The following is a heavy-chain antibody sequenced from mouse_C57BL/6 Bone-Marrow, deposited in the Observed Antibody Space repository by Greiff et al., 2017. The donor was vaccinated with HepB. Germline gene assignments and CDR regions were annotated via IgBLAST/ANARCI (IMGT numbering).Heavy chain of an antibody. CDR3: ARRGNRLRRAFDY. CDR2: IHPNSGST. Sequence: QVQLQQSGAELVKPGASVKLSCKASGYTFTSYWMHWVKQSPGQGLEWIGMIHPNSGSTNYNEKFKSKATLTVDKSSSTAYMQVSSLTSEDSAVYYCARRGNRLRRAFDYWGQGTTLTVSS. CDR1: GYTFTSYW. J-gene: IGHJ2*01. V-gene: IGHV1-64*01. D-gene: IGHD2-4*01.